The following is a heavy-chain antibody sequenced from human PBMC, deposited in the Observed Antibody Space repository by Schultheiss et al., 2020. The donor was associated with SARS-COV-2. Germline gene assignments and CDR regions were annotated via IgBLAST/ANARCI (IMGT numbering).Heavy chain of an antibody. CDR2: ISSSSSYT. CDR3: ARGNTVTKTNYYYYCMDV. D-gene: IGHD4-11*01. J-gene: IGHJ6*02. Sequence: GESLKISCAASGFTFSSYSMNWVRQAPGKGLEWVSSISSSSSYTNYADSVKGRFTISRDNAKNSLYLQMNSLRAEDTAVYYCARGNTVTKTNYYYYCMDVWGQGTTVTVSS. V-gene: IGHV3-21*01. CDR1: GFTFSSYS.